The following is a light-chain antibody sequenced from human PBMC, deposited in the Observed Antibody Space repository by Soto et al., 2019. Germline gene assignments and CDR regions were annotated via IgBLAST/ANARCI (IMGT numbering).Light chain of an antibody. J-gene: IGKJ4*01. CDR1: QSVSYN. CDR3: QQYNKGPPLT. V-gene: IGKV3-15*01. Sequence: IVMTQSPPTLSVSPGERATLSCRASQSVSYNLAWYQQKPGQAPRPLIYGAFTRATGIPARFSGSESGTEFTLTISSLQSEDFAVYYCQQYNKGPPLTFGGGTKWEI. CDR2: GAF.